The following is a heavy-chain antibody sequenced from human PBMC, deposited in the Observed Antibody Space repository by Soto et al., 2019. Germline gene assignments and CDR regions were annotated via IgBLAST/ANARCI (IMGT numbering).Heavy chain of an antibody. Sequence: GALRLSCAASGFTFSTSSMNWVRQSPGKGLEWVSSISGTSDYIDYADAVRGRFTGSRDNAKNSLYLQMNSLRAEDTAVYYCAKVQRPFLSPSDYWGQGTRVTVSS. J-gene: IGHJ1*01. CDR2: ISGTSDYI. V-gene: IGHV3-21*04. CDR1: GFTFSTSS. CDR3: AKVQRPFLSPSDY. D-gene: IGHD3-3*01.